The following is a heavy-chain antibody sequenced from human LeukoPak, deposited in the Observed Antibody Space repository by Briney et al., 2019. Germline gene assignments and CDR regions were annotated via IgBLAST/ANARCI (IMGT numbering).Heavy chain of an antibody. Sequence: GGSLRLSCAASGFTFSGYAMSWVRQAPGRGMEWEANIKLVGSEKYYVDSVKGRFTIHRDNAKNSLYLQMNSLRAEDTAVYYCARGKVGFDYWGQGTLVTVSS. CDR3: ARGKVGFDY. V-gene: IGHV3-7*01. CDR1: GFTFSGYA. CDR2: IKLVGSEK. D-gene: IGHD1-1*01. J-gene: IGHJ4*02.